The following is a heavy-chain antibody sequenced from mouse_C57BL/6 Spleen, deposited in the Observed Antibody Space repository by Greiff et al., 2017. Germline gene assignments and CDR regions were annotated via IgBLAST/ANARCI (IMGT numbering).Heavy chain of an antibody. V-gene: IGHV1-50*01. J-gene: IGHJ2*01. Sequence: QVQLQQPGAELVKPGASVKLSCKASGYTFTSYWMPWVKQRPGQGLEWIGEIDPSDSYTNYNQKFKGKATLTVDTSSSTAYMQLSSLTSEDSAVYDCARQSTTVVASFDDWGQGTTLTVSS. D-gene: IGHD1-1*01. CDR1: GYTFTSYW. CDR2: IDPSDSYT. CDR3: ARQSTTVVASFDD.